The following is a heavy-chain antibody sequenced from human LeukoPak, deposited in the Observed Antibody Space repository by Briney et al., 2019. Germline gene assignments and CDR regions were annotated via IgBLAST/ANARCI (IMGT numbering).Heavy chain of an antibody. CDR2: INHSGST. D-gene: IGHD3-16*02. CDR3: ARDSVWGSYRGFDY. Sequence: SETLSLTCAVYGGSFSGYYWSWIRQPPGKGLEWIGEINHSGSTNYNPSLKSRVTISVDTSKNQFSLNLSSVTAADTAVYYCARDSVWGSYRGFDYWGQGTLVTVSS. V-gene: IGHV4-34*01. CDR1: GGSFSGYY. J-gene: IGHJ4*02.